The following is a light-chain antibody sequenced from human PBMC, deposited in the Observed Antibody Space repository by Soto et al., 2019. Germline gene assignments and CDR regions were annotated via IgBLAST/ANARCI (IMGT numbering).Light chain of an antibody. CDR2: GAS. Sequence: EIVLTQSPGTLSLSPGERTTLSCRASQSVSSNFLDWYQQKPGQAPRLLIYGASSRATGIPDRFSGSGSGTDFTLTISRLEPEDFATYYCQQYNSYYGTFGGGTKVEIK. J-gene: IGKJ4*01. CDR3: QQYNSYYGT. V-gene: IGKV3-20*01. CDR1: QSVSSNF.